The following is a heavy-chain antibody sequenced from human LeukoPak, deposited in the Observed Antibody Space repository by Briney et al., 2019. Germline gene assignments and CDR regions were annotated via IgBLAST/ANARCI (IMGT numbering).Heavy chain of an antibody. Sequence: ASETLSLTCAVYGGSFSGYYWSWIRQPPGKGLEWIGEINHSGSTNYNPSLKSRVTISVDTSKNQFSLKLSSVTAADTAVYYCARGDFSSGYYRYYYYYGMDVWGQGTTVTVSS. D-gene: IGHD3-22*01. CDR2: INHSGST. CDR3: ARGDFSSGYYRYYYYYGMDV. V-gene: IGHV4-34*01. CDR1: GGSFSGYY. J-gene: IGHJ6*02.